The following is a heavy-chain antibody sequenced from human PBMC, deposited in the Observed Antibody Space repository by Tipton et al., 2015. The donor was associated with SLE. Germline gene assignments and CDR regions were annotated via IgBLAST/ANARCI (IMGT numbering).Heavy chain of an antibody. J-gene: IGHJ4*02. CDR2: IYYTGNT. Sequence: TLSLTCSVSGGSMSYHYWSWIRQPPGKGLEWIGYIYYTGNTNYNPSLKSRVTMSVDTSKSQFSLKLTIVSAADTAIYYCARHGSGYDILTGYPIGGYFDYWVQGTLVTVSS. V-gene: IGHV4-59*11. CDR3: ARHGSGYDILTGYPIGGYFDY. D-gene: IGHD3-9*01. CDR1: GGSMSYHY.